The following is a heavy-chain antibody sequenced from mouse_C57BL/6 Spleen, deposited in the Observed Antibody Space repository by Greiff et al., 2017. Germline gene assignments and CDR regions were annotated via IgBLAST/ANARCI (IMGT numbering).Heavy chain of an antibody. Sequence: EVQVVESGGDLVKPGGSLKLSCAASGFTFSSYGMSWVRQTPDKRLEWVATISSGGSYTNYPDSVKGRFTISRDNAKNTLYLQMSSLKSEDTARCYCAGHNDYDSAWFSYWGQGTLVTVSA. CDR3: AGHNDYDSAWFSY. V-gene: IGHV5-6*01. CDR1: GFTFSSYG. CDR2: ISSGGSYT. D-gene: IGHD2-4*01. J-gene: IGHJ3*01.